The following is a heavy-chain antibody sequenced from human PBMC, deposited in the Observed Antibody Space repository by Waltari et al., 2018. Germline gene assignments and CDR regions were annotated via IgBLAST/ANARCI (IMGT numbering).Heavy chain of an antibody. CDR3: ARVRGYSYGPYDHYMDV. V-gene: IGHV4-59*01. CDR2: IYYSGST. Sequence: QVQLQESGPGLVKPSETLSLTCTVSGGSISSYYWSWIRQPPGKGLEWIGYIYYSGSTNYNPSLKSRVTISVDTSKNQFSLKLSSVTAADTAVYYCARVRGYSYGPYDHYMDVWGKGTTVTISS. CDR1: GGSISSYY. D-gene: IGHD5-18*01. J-gene: IGHJ6*03.